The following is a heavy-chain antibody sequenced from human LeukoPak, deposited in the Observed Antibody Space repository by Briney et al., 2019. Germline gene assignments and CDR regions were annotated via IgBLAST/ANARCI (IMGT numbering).Heavy chain of an antibody. V-gene: IGHV4-59*01. CDR1: GGSISIYY. J-gene: IGHJ4*02. Sequence: SETLSLTCTGSGGSISIYYWSWIRQPPGKGLEWIGYIYNSGSTIYNPSLKSRVTISEDTSKNQFSLKLTSVTAADTAVYYCVRDRELTYWGQGTLVTVSS. CDR2: IYNSGST. CDR3: VRDRELTY. D-gene: IGHD1-26*01.